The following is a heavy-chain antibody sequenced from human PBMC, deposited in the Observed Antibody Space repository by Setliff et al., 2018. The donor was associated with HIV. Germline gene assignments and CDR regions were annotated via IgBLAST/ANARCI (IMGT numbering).Heavy chain of an antibody. Sequence: PSETLSLTCSVSGGSVNSGNYHWAWIRQPAGKGLEWIGHIYTRGSTNYNPSLKSRVTISVDTSKNLFSLKLTSVTAADTAVYYCAGMKIAVAGTGFDNWGQGTLVTVSS. J-gene: IGHJ4*02. CDR3: AGMKIAVAGTGFDN. V-gene: IGHV4-61*09. CDR2: IYTRGST. CDR1: GGSVNSGNYH. D-gene: IGHD6-19*01.